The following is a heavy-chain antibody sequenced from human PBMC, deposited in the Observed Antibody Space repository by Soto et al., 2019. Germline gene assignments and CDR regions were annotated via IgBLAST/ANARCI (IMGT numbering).Heavy chain of an antibody. V-gene: IGHV4-4*07. CDR2: IFSSGST. D-gene: IGHD2-2*01. CDR1: GGSITDYS. CDR3: ARDQKYQLLVGYYYYGMDV. Sequence: PSETLSLTCTVSGGSITDYSWVWIRQPAGKGLEWIGRIFSSGSTYYNPSLKSRVTISVDTSKNQFSLKLSSVTAADTAVYYCARDQKYQLLVGYYYYGMDVWGQGTTVTVSS. J-gene: IGHJ6*02.